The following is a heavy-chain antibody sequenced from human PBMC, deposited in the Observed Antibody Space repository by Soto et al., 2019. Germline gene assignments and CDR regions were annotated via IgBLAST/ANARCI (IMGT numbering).Heavy chain of an antibody. CDR1: GFTFSSYG. V-gene: IGHV3-33*01. Sequence: PGGSLRLSSAASGFTFSSYGVHWVRQAPGKGLEWVAVIWYDGSNKYYADSVKGRFTISRDNSKNTLYLQMNSLRAEDTAVYYCAREEDYGGNLYYFDYWGQGTLVTVSS. CDR3: AREEDYGGNLYYFDY. CDR2: IWYDGSNK. D-gene: IGHD4-17*01. J-gene: IGHJ4*02.